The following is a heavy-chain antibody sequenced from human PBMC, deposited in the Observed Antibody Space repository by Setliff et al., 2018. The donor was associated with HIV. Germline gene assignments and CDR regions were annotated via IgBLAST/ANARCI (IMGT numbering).Heavy chain of an antibody. Sequence: SETLSLTCTVSSGSINIGSFYWSWIRQPAGKGPEWLGHVYTSGNTYYGPSLASRVAISLDRSKNQFSLKLDSVTAADTALYFCARGRGAWFDGSWFDPWGQGILVTVSS. J-gene: IGHJ5*02. CDR1: SGSINIGSFY. CDR3: ARGRGAWFDGSWFDP. CDR2: VYTSGNT. V-gene: IGHV4-61*09. D-gene: IGHD6-19*01.